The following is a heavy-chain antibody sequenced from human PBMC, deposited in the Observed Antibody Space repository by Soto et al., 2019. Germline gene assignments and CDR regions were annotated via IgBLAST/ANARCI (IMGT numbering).Heavy chain of an antibody. CDR1: GGAFSSYA. Sequence: GASVKVSCKASGGAFSSYAISWVRQAPGQGLEWMGGIIPIFGTANYAQKFQGRVTITADESTSTAYMELSSLRSEDTAVYYCAVVGGSSPDYYYGMDVWGQGTTVTVSS. J-gene: IGHJ6*02. CDR3: AVVGGSSPDYYYGMDV. CDR2: IIPIFGTA. V-gene: IGHV1-69*13. D-gene: IGHD2-15*01.